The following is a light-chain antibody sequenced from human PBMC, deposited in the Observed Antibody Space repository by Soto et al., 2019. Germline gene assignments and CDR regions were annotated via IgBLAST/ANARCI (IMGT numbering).Light chain of an antibody. V-gene: IGLV2-8*01. CDR2: EVS. Sequence: QSALTQPPSASGSPGQSVTISCIGTSSDVGGYNYVSWYQQHPGKAPKLMIYEVSKRPSGVPDRFSGSKSGNTASLTIRGLQSEDEADYFCATWDDRLQGLVFGGGTKVTVL. J-gene: IGLJ2*01. CDR3: ATWDDRLQGLV. CDR1: SSDVGGYNY.